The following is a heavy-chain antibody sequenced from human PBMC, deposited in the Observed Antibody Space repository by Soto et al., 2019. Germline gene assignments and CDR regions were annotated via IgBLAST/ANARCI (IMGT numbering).Heavy chain of an antibody. V-gene: IGHV4-34*01. CDR1: GGSFSGYY. CDR2: INHSGST. Sequence: PSETLSLTCAAYGGSFSGYYWSWIRQPPGKGLERIGEINHSGSTNYNPSLKSRVTISVDTSRNQFSLKLSSVSAADTAVYYCARGMSGSGTFTAVFDYWGQGTLVTVS. CDR3: ARGMSGSGTFTAVFDY. J-gene: IGHJ4*02. D-gene: IGHD3-10*01.